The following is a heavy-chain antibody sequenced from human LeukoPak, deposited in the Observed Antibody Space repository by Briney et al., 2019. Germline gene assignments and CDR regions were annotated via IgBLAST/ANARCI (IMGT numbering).Heavy chain of an antibody. CDR1: GGSISSGGYS. CDR3: ARDREYYYGSGRSYYGMGV. Sequence: ASQTLSLTCAVSGGSISSGGYSWSWIRQPPGKGLEWIGYIYHSGSTYYNPSLKSRITISVDRSKNQFSLKLSSVTAADTAVYYCARDREYYYGSGRSYYGMGVWGKGTTVTVSS. D-gene: IGHD3-10*01. V-gene: IGHV4-30-2*01. J-gene: IGHJ6*04. CDR2: IYHSGST.